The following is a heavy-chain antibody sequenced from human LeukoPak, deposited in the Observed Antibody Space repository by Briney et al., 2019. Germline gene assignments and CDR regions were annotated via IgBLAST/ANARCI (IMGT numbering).Heavy chain of an antibody. Sequence: GGSLRLSCAASGFTFSSYGMHWVRQAPGKGLEWVAFIRYDGSNKYYADSAKGRFTISRDNSKNTLYLQMNSLRAEDTAVYYCAKDLPYYYDSSGIDYWGQGTLVTVSS. D-gene: IGHD3-22*01. CDR3: AKDLPYYYDSSGIDY. CDR1: GFTFSSYG. J-gene: IGHJ4*02. V-gene: IGHV3-30*02. CDR2: IRYDGSNK.